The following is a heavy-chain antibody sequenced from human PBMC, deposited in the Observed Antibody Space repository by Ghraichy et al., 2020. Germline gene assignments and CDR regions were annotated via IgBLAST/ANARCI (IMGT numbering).Heavy chain of an antibody. J-gene: IGHJ3*02. V-gene: IGHV4-4*07. D-gene: IGHD4/OR15-4a*01. Sequence: SETLSLTCSVSGDSISSSYWSWIRQPAGKGLEWIGRIDPRGKTNNNPSLNSRVTLSLDTSKTHFYLRLNSVTAADTAVYYCTRDGSKGARGDAFDIWGQWTMFTVSS. CDR1: GDSISSSY. CDR3: TRDGSKGARGDAFDI. CDR2: IDPRGKT.